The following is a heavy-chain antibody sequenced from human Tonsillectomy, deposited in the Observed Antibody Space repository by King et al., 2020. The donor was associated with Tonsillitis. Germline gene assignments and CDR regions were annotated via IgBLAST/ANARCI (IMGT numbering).Heavy chain of an antibody. Sequence: VQLVESGGGVVQPGGSLRLSCAASGFTFSRFGMHWVRQAPGKGLEWVAFIRFDGSNTYYEDSVKGRLPVSRDNSKNTLYLQMNSLTVEDTAVYYCVNSLGMATFDKWGQGTLVSVSS. V-gene: IGHV3-30*02. J-gene: IGHJ4*02. CDR3: VNSLGMATFDK. CDR1: GFTFSRFG. D-gene: IGHD5-24*01. CDR2: IRFDGSNT.